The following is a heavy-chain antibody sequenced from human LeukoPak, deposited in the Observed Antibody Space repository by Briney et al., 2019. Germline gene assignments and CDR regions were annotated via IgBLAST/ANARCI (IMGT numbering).Heavy chain of an antibody. Sequence: GGSLRLSCAASGFTFSDSYMTWIRQAPGKGLEWVSFISNTGDSIYYADSVKGRFTISRDNAMTSLYLQMNSLRAEDTAVYYCGRGHWGLDYWGQGTLVTVSS. CDR3: GRGHWGLDY. D-gene: IGHD7-27*01. CDR1: GFTFSDSY. J-gene: IGHJ4*02. CDR2: ISNTGDSI. V-gene: IGHV3-11*04.